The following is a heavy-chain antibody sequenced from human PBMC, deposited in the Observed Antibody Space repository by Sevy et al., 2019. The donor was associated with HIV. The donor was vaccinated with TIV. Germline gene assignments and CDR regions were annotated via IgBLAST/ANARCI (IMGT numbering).Heavy chain of an antibody. CDR3: AFERLFSNVAEYFQN. J-gene: IGHJ1*01. V-gene: IGHV3-30-3*01. CDR2: ISYDGINK. Sequence: GGSLRLSCAASGFTFNSFSLHWVRQAPGKGLEWVATISYDGINKYYADSVKGRFTISRDNSKKSLYLHMNSLRPEDTAVYYCAFERLFSNVAEYFQNSGQGTLVTVSS. CDR1: GFTFNSFS. D-gene: IGHD4-4*01.